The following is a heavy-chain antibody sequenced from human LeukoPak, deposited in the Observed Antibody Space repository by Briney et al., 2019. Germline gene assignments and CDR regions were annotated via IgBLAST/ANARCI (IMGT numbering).Heavy chain of an antibody. J-gene: IGHJ4*02. Sequence: GASVKVSCKASGYTFTSYDINWVRQAPGQGREWMGRMNPNSGNTGYAQKFQGRVTMTRNTSINTAYMELSSLRSEDTAIYYCARGVGIVSTISKKHFDDWGQGTLVTVSS. D-gene: IGHD5/OR15-5a*01. CDR3: ARGVGIVSTISKKHFDD. V-gene: IGHV1-8*01. CDR2: MNPNSGNT. CDR1: GYTFTSYD.